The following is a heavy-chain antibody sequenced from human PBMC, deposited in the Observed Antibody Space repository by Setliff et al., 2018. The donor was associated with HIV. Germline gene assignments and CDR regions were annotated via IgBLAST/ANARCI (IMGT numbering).Heavy chain of an antibody. CDR2: ISTSGTTV. CDR1: GFTFSSYA. J-gene: IGHJ5*02. D-gene: IGHD3-3*01. CDR3: ARDQGGFWSGYYGKSWFDP. V-gene: IGHV3-48*04. Sequence: GGSLRLSCAASGFTFSSYAMTWVRQGPGKGLEWVSGISTSGTTVHYADSVKGRFTISRDNTKNSLFLQMDSLRAEDTAVYYCARDQGGFWSGYYGKSWFDPWGQGTLVTVSS.